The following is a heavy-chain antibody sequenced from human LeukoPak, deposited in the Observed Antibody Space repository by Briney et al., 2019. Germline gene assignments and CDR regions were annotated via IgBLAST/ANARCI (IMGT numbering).Heavy chain of an antibody. V-gene: IGHV4-59*08. CDR1: GGSISSYY. D-gene: IGHD6-19*01. J-gene: IGHJ4*02. CDR3: ARASVAGTAVSFDY. CDR2: IYYSGST. Sequence: SETLSLTCTVSGGSISSYYWSWIRQPPGKGLEWIGYIYYSGSTNYNPSLKSRVTIPVDTSKNQFSLKLSSVTAADTAVYYCARASVAGTAVSFDYWGQGTLVTVSS.